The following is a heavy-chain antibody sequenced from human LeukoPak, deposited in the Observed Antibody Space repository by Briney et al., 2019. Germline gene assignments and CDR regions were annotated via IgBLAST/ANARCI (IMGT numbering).Heavy chain of an antibody. D-gene: IGHD6-13*01. CDR2: ISGSGGST. CDR3: AKDRYSSSWPNWFDP. Sequence: PGGSLRLSCAASGFTFSSYAMSWVRQAPGKGLEWVSAISGSGGSTYYADSVKGRFTISRDNSKNTLYLQMNSLRAEDTAVYYCAKDRYSSSWPNWFDPWGQGTLVTVSS. V-gene: IGHV3-23*01. CDR1: GFTFSSYA. J-gene: IGHJ5*02.